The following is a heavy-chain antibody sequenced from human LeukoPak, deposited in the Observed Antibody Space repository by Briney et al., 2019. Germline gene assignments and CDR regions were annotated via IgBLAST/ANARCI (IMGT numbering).Heavy chain of an antibody. V-gene: IGHV3-30*18. CDR1: GFTFSRYG. J-gene: IGHJ4*02. CDR2: ISYDGSYQ. D-gene: IGHD6-19*01. Sequence: GGSLRLSCATSGFTFSRYGMHWVRQAPGKGLEWVAVISYDGSYQYYSDSVEGRFTISRDNSKNTLYLQMNSLRAEDTALYYCAKEEDSSGWQYDYWGQGTLVTASS. CDR3: AKEEDSSGWQYDY.